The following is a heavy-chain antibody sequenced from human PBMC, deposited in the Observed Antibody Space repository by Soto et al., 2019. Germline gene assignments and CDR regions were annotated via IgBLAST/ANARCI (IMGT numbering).Heavy chain of an antibody. CDR1: GFTFSSYS. V-gene: IGHV3-21*04. CDR2: ISSSSTYI. J-gene: IGHJ6*02. Sequence: GVSLRLSCAASGFTFSSYSMNWVRQAPGKGLEWVSSISSSSTYIYYADSVKGRFTISSDNANNSLYLQMNSLRAEDTAVYYCTQRVRYSGFEYDYGMDVWGQGTTVTVS. CDR3: TQRVRYSGFEYDYGMDV. D-gene: IGHD5-12*01.